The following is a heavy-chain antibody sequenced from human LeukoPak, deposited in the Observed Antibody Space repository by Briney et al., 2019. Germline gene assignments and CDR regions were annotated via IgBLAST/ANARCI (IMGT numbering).Heavy chain of an antibody. CDR3: ARVGYYRLDY. D-gene: IGHD3-22*01. V-gene: IGHV4-34*01. CDR1: GESFSDYS. Sequence: SETLSLTCAVSGESFSDYSWSWIRQPPGKGLKWIGEINHSGSTNYNPSPKSRITISVDTSKNQFSLKLNSVTAADTAVYYCARVGYYRLDYWGQGILVTVSS. J-gene: IGHJ4*02. CDR2: INHSGST.